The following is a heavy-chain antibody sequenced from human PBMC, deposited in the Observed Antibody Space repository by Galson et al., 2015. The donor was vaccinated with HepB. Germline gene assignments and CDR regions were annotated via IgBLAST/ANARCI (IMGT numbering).Heavy chain of an antibody. V-gene: IGHV3-21*01. J-gene: IGHJ6*03. D-gene: IGHD2-2*01. Sequence: SLRLSCAASGFTFSSYSMNRVRQAPGKGLEWVSSISSSSSYIYYADSVKGRFTISRDNAKNSLYLQMNSLRAEDTAVHYCARARERYCSSTSCLGYYYCYYMDVWGKGTTVTVS. CDR1: GFTFSSYS. CDR2: ISSSSSYI. CDR3: ARARERYCSSTSCLGYYYCYYMDV.